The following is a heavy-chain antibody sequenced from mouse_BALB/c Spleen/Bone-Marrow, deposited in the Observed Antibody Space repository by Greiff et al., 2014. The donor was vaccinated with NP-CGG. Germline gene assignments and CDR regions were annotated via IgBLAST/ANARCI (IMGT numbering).Heavy chain of an antibody. CDR2: IWGDGST. CDR3: AREPHYYAMDY. J-gene: IGHJ4*01. Sequence: VHLVESGPGLVAPSQSLSITCTVSGFSLTGYGVNWVRQPPGKGLEWLGMIWGDGSTDYNSALESRLSISKDNSKSQVFLKMNSLQTDDTARYYCAREPHYYAMDYWGQGTSVTVSS. CDR1: GFSLTGYG. V-gene: IGHV2-6-7*01.